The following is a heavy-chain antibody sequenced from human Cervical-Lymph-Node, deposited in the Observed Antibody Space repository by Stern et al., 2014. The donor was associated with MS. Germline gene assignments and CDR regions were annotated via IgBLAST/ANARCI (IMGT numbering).Heavy chain of an antibody. CDR3: ARWAYPAALEGMDV. V-gene: IGHV1-8*01. CDR1: GYTFTSYD. CDR2: MNPNSGNT. Sequence: QMQLVQSGAEVKKPGASVKVSCKASGYTFTSYDINWVRKAPGPGLEWMGWMNPNSGNTGYAQKFQGRVTMTRNTSISTAYMELTSLRSEDPAVYYCARWAYPAALEGMDVWGQGTTVTVAS. D-gene: IGHD2-2*01. J-gene: IGHJ6*02.